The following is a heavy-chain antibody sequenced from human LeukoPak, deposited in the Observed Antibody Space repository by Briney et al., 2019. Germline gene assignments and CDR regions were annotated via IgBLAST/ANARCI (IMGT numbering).Heavy chain of an antibody. Sequence: SETLSLTCTVSGGSISSYYWSWIRQPPGKGLEWIGYIYYSGSTNYNPSPKSRVTISVDTSKNQFSLKLSSVTAADTAVYYCARFPIAYCGGDCPDYWGQGTLVTVSS. CDR1: GGSISSYY. CDR2: IYYSGST. D-gene: IGHD2-21*02. CDR3: ARFPIAYCGGDCPDY. J-gene: IGHJ4*02. V-gene: IGHV4-59*01.